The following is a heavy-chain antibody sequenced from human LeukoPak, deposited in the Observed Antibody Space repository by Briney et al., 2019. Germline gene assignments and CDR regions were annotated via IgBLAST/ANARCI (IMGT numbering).Heavy chain of an antibody. CDR2: ISPSGGST. V-gene: IGHV1-46*01. CDR1: GYTFTNYY. Sequence: GPVKVSCKASGYTFTNYYMHWVRQAPGQGLEWMGMISPSGGSTTYAQKFQGRVTMTRDTSTSTVYMELSILRSEDTAVYYCAREGTFSSPRNWFDPWGQGTLVTVSS. D-gene: IGHD6-13*01. J-gene: IGHJ5*02. CDR3: AREGTFSSPRNWFDP.